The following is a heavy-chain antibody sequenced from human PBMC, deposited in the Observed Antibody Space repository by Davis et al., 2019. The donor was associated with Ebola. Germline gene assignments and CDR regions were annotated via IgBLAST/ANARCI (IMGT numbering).Heavy chain of an antibody. J-gene: IGHJ4*02. CDR1: GYTFNSYA. D-gene: IGHD1-1*01. CDR2: INAGNGNT. V-gene: IGHV1-3*01. CDR3: ARDVRGITGPSEY. Sequence: ASVKVSCKASGYTFNSYAMHWVRQAPGQRLEWMGWINAGNGNTKYSQKFQGRITMTTDTSTSTAYMELRSLRSDDTARYYCARDVRGITGPSEYWGQGTLVTVSS.